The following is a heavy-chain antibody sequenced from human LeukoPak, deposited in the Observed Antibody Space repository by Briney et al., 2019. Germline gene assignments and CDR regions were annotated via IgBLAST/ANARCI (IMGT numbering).Heavy chain of an antibody. J-gene: IGHJ5*02. V-gene: IGHV3-33*01. CDR3: ARDVAAAGNDNWFDP. CDR1: GFTFSSYG. Sequence: GGSLRLSCAASGFTFSSYGMHWVRQAPGKGLAGVAVIWYDGSNKYYADSVKGRFTISRDNSKNTLYLQMNSLRAKDTAVYYCARDVAAAGNDNWFDPWGQGTLVTVSS. CDR2: IWYDGSNK. D-gene: IGHD6-13*01.